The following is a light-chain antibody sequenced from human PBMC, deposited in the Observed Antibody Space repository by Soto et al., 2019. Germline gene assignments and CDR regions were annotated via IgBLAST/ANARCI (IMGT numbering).Light chain of an antibody. V-gene: IGKV3D-11*02. CDR2: DVS. Sequence: EIVLTQSPATLSLSPGERAILSCRASQSVSSYLAWYQQKPGQAPRLLIYDVSNRATGIPARFSGSGPGTDFTLTISSLEPEDFAVYYCLQRSNWPLTFGPGTKVDI. J-gene: IGKJ3*01. CDR1: QSVSSY. CDR3: LQRSNWPLT.